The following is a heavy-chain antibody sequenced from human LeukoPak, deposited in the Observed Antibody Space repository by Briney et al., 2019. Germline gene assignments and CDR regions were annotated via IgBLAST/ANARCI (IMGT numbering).Heavy chain of an antibody. Sequence: GGSLRLSCAASGFTFSSYGMSWVRQAPGKGLEWVSAISGSGGSTYYADSVKGRFAISRDNAKNSLYLQMNSLRAEDTAVYYCARRAVAGTFVDYWGQGTLVTVSS. V-gene: IGHV3-23*01. CDR2: ISGSGGST. J-gene: IGHJ4*02. CDR1: GFTFSSYG. CDR3: ARRAVAGTFVDY. D-gene: IGHD6-19*01.